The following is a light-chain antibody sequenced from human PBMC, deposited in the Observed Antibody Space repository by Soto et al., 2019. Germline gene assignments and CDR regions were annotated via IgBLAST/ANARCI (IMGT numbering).Light chain of an antibody. J-gene: IGKJ4*01. CDR3: QQRSNWPPELT. CDR1: ESISTW. Sequence: DIQMTQSPSSLSASVGDRVTITCRASESISTWLVWYQQKPGKAPKLLIYGASSLESGVPPRFSGDGAGTDFTLTISSLEPEDFAVYYCQQRSNWPPELTFGGGTKVEIK. V-gene: IGKV1-5*03. CDR2: GAS.